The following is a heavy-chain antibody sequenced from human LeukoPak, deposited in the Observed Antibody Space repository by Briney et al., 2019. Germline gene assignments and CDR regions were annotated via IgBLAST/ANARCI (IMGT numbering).Heavy chain of an antibody. CDR3: AGTSRRYYDFWSGYFFVY. J-gene: IGHJ4*02. CDR2: INHSGST. V-gene: IGHV4-34*01. CDR1: GGSFSGYY. Sequence: PSETLSLTRAVYGGSFSGYYWSWIRQPPGKGLEWIGEINHSGSTNYNPSLKSRVTISVDTSKNQFSLKLSSVTAADTAVYYCAGTSRRYYDFWSGYFFVYWGQGTLVTVSS. D-gene: IGHD3-3*01.